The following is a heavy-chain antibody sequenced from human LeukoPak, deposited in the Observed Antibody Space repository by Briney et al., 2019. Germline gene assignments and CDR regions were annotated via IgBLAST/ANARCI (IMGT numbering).Heavy chain of an antibody. CDR2: ISSSSSYI. J-gene: IGHJ4*02. V-gene: IGHV3-21*01. CDR3: ARSTVTKKIFDY. D-gene: IGHD4-17*01. Sequence: GGSLRLSCAASGFTFSSYSMNWVRQAPGKGLEWVSSISSSSSYIYYADSVKGRFTISRDNAKNSLYLQMNSLRAEDTAVYYCARSTVTKKIFDYWGQGTLVTVSS. CDR1: GFTFSSYS.